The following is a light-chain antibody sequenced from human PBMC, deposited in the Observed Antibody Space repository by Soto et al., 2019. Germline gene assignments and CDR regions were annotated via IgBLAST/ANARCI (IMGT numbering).Light chain of an antibody. CDR2: DNN. CDR3: GTWDSSLSAYV. Sequence: QSVLTQPPSVSAAPGQKVTISCSCSSSNIGNNYVSWYQQLPGTAPKLLIYDNNKRPSGIPDRFSGSKSGTSATLGITGLQTGDEADYYCGTWDSSLSAYVFGTGTKATVL. CDR1: SSNIGNNY. J-gene: IGLJ1*01. V-gene: IGLV1-51*01.